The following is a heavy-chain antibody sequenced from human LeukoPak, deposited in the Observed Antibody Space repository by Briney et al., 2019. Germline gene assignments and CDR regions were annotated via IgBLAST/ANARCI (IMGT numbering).Heavy chain of an antibody. Sequence: SETLSLTCTVSGGSISSYYGSWLRQPPGKGLEWFGYIYYSGSTYYNPSLKSRVTISVDTSKNQFSLKLSSVTAADTAVYYCASTVVVPAEEGAFDIWGQGTMVTVSS. J-gene: IGHJ3*02. CDR2: IYYSGST. V-gene: IGHV4-59*06. CDR1: GGSISSYY. D-gene: IGHD2-2*01. CDR3: ASTVVVPAEEGAFDI.